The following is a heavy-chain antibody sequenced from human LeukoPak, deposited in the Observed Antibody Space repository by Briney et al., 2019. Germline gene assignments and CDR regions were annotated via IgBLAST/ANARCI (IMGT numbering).Heavy chain of an antibody. CDR2: IYSGGST. V-gene: IGHV3-53*01. Sequence: TGGSLRLSCAASGFTVSSNYMSWVRQAPGKGLEWVSVIYSGGSTYYADSVKGRFTISRDNSKNTLYLQMNSLRAEGTAVYYCQLVGPPNFDYWGQGALVTVSS. CDR3: QLVGPPNFDY. CDR1: GFTVSSNY. D-gene: IGHD6-13*01. J-gene: IGHJ4*02.